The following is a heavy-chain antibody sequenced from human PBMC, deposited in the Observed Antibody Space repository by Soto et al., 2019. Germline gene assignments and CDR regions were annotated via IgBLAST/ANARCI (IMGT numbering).Heavy chain of an antibody. V-gene: IGHV1-3*05. CDR2: INGGNGYT. CDR3: ARGSSSGWNDAFDI. Sequence: QVQLVQSGAEEKKPGASVKVSCKASGYIFTNYAIHWVRQAPGQRLEWMGWINGGNGYTKYSERFQGRVTISSHTPXSTTYMELSSLRLGDTAVYYCARGSSSGWNDAFDIWGQGTMVTVSS. J-gene: IGHJ3*02. CDR1: GYIFTNYA. D-gene: IGHD6-19*01.